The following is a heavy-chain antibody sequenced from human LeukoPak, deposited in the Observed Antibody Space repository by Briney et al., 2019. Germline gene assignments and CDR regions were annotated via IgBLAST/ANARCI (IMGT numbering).Heavy chain of an antibody. CDR3: ARVLGEDGYNLYY. J-gene: IGHJ4*02. V-gene: IGHV3-48*02. CDR2: ISSSSSTI. D-gene: IGHD5-24*01. Sequence: QSGGSLRLSCAASGFTFSSYSMNWVRQAPGKGLEWVSYISSSSSTIYYADSVKGRFTISRDNAKNSLHLQMNSLRDEDTAVYYCARVLGEDGYNLYYWGQGTLVTVSS. CDR1: GFTFSSYS.